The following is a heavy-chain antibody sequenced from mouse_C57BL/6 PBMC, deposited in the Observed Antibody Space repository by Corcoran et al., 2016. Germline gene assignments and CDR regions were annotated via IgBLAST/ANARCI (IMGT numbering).Heavy chain of an antibody. J-gene: IGHJ4*01. CDR2: IYPRSGNT. CDR3: ATIYYDYDYAMDY. Sequence: QVQLQQSGAELARPGASVKLSCKASGYTFTSYGISWVKQRTGQGLEWIGEIYPRSGNTYYNEKFKGKATLTADKSSSTAYMELRSLTSEDSAVYFCATIYYDYDYAMDYWGQGTSVTVSS. V-gene: IGHV1-81*01. CDR1: GYTFTSYG. D-gene: IGHD2-4*01.